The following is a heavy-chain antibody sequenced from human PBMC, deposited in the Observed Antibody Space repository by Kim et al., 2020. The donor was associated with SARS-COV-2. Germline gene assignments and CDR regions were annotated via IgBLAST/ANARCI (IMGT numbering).Heavy chain of an antibody. D-gene: IGHD6-13*01. J-gene: IGHJ4*02. CDR3: PRGGAAAGSDY. Sequence: THYNPSLQSRVTISVDTSKNQFSLKLSSVTAADTAVYYCPRGGAAAGSDYWGQGTLVTVSS. CDR2: T. V-gene: IGHV4-30-2*04.